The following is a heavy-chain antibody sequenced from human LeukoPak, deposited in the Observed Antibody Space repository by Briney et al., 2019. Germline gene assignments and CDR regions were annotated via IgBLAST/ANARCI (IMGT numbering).Heavy chain of an antibody. V-gene: IGHV1-2*02. CDR2: INPDTGDT. J-gene: IGHJ3*02. Sequence: GASVTVSCTASGYTFTGYYMHWVRQAPGHGLEWMGSINPDTGDTKYAQKFQGRVTMTRDTSISTAYMDVTSLRSDDTAVYCCASRSNDFSDAFDIWGQGTMVTVSS. D-gene: IGHD3/OR15-3a*01. CDR3: ASRSNDFSDAFDI. CDR1: GYTFTGYY.